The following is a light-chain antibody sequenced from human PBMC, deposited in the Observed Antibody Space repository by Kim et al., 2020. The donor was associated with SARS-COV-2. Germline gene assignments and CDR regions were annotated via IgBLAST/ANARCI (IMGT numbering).Light chain of an antibody. J-gene: IGLJ3*02. CDR2: EDD. CDR3: QSYDSSNQV. CDR1: SGTMVSNY. V-gene: IGLV6-57*03. Sequence: GKTVTSSCTRSSGTMVSNYVQWYQQRPGSAPTTVIYEDDQRPSGVPDRFSGSIDRSSNSASLTSSGLKTEDEADYYCQSYDSSNQVFGGGTQLTVL.